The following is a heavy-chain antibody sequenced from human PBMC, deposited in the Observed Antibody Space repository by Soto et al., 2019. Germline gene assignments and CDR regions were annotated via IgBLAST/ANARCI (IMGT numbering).Heavy chain of an antibody. D-gene: IGHD3-22*01. CDR3: ARDHAGFTTF. V-gene: IGHV3-74*01. J-gene: IGHJ4*02. Sequence: EVQLVESGGDLVQPGGSLRLSCAASGFTFSTYWMHWVRQAPGKGLVWVSRINTDGSSTAYADSVKGRFTISRDNAKNTQYLQMNSLSAEDTAVYYCARDHAGFTTFGGQGTLVTVSS. CDR2: INTDGSST. CDR1: GFTFSTYW.